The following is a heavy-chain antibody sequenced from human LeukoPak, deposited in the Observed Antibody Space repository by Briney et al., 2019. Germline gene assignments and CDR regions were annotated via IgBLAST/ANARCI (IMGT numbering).Heavy chain of an antibody. CDR3: VKDYQVGNSPAFGDY. D-gene: IGHD1-26*01. V-gene: IGHV3-30-3*02. CDR2: ISHHGNNK. J-gene: IGHJ4*02. Sequence: GTSLRLSCVVSGFPFDTYGMHWIRQTPGKGLEWLTLISHHGNNKYYADSVKGRFTISRDNSRNTMYLQMNSLRVEDTAVYYCVKDYQVGNSPAFGDYWGQGTLVTISS. CDR1: GFPFDTYG.